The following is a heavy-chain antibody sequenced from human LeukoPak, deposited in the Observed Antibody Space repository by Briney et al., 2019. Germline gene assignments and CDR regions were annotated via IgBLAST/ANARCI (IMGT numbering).Heavy chain of an antibody. CDR1: GFPFSSYG. CDR2: ISFDGSDK. V-gene: IGHV3-30*03. CDR3: ARPSEGYFSGAFDI. Sequence: GRSLRLSCAASGFPFSSYGIHWVRQAPGKGLEWVAVISFDGSDKYYADSVKGRFTISRDNSKSTLYLQMNSLRADDTAVYYCARPSEGYFSGAFDIWGLGTMVTVSS. J-gene: IGHJ3*02. D-gene: IGHD1-26*01.